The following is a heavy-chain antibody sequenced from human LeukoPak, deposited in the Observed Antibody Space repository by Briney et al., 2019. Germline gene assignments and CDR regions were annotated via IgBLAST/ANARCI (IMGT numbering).Heavy chain of an antibody. CDR3: ARGRRRYYYDSSGYNDSDY. Sequence: PSETLSLTCAVYGGSFSGYYWSWIRQPPGKGLEWIGEINHSGSTNYNPSLKSRVTISVDMSKNQFSLKLSSVTAADTAAYYCARGRRRYYYDSSGYNDSDYWGQGTLVTVSS. V-gene: IGHV4-34*01. J-gene: IGHJ4*02. CDR2: INHSGST. CDR1: GGSFSGYY. D-gene: IGHD3-22*01.